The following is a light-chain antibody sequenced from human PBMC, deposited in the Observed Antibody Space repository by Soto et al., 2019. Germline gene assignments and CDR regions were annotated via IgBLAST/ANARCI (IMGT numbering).Light chain of an antibody. Sequence: QSALTQPASVSGSPGQSITISCTGTSRDVGAYNYVSWYQQHPGKAPKLMVYDVTNRPSGVSDRFSGSKSGNTASLTISGLQAEDEADYFCSSHSNITPYVFGTGTTVTVL. V-gene: IGLV2-14*01. CDR2: DVT. CDR1: SRDVGAYNY. J-gene: IGLJ1*01. CDR3: SSHSNITPYV.